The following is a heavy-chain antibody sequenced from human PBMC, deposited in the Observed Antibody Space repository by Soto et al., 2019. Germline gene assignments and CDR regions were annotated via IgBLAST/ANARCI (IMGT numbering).Heavy chain of an antibody. D-gene: IGHD6-13*01. CDR3: ARGGFSSSWRLDY. CDR2: IFPYTGDT. CDR1: AYAFNTYA. J-gene: IGHJ4*02. V-gene: IGHV1-18*04. Sequence: QVQLVQSGAEARKPGASVRVSCKTSAYAFNTYAINWVRQAPGQGLAWMGSIFPYTGDTHYAQNFQGRFTMTTATSTKTVYMDLTGLKSDDSAVYFCARGGFSSSWRLDYWGQGTLVIVPS.